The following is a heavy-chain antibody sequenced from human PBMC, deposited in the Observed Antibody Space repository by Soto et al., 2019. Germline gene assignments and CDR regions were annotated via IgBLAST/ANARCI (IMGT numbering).Heavy chain of an antibody. CDR3: AREREMATIFAFDI. J-gene: IGHJ3*02. CDR1: GYTFTGYY. CDR2: INPNSGGT. D-gene: IGHD5-12*01. Sequence: SVKVSCKASGYTFTGYYMHWVRQAPGQGLEWMGWINPNSGGTNYAQKFQGRVTMTRDTSISTAYMELSRLRSDDTAVYYCAREREMATIFAFDIWGQGTMVTV. V-gene: IGHV1-2*02.